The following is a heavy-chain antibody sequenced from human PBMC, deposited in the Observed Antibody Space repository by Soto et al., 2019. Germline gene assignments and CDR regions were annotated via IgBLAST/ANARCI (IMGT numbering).Heavy chain of an antibody. CDR1: VYTFTSYW. Sequence: PGESLRISCKGSVYTFTSYWIAWVRQMPGKGLEWMGIVYPGDSDTRYSPSFQGQVTISADKSTSTAYLQWSSLKASDTAMYYCARHKLIAVAGTANDAFDIWGQGTMVTVSS. V-gene: IGHV5-51*01. D-gene: IGHD6-19*01. CDR2: VYPGDSDT. CDR3: ARHKLIAVAGTANDAFDI. J-gene: IGHJ3*02.